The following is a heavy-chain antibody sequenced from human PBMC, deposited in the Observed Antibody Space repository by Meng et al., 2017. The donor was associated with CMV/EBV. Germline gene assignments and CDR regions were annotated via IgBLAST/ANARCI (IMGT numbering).Heavy chain of an antibody. Sequence: GESLKISCAASGFTFTNYGMHWVRQAPGQGLEWMGWINPNSGGTNYAQKFQGRVTMTRDTSISTAYMELSRLRSDDTAVYYCARDYTDTYGMDVWGQGTTVTVSS. D-gene: IGHD2-2*02. CDR2: INPNSGGT. V-gene: IGHV1-2*02. J-gene: IGHJ6*02. CDR3: ARDYTDTYGMDV. CDR1: GFTFTNYG.